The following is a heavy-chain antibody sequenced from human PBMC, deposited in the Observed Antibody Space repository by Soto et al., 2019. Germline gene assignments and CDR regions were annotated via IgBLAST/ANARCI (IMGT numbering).Heavy chain of an antibody. Sequence: RGESLKISCKGSGYSFTSYWIGWVRQMPGKGLEWMGIIYPGDSDTRYSPSFQGQVTISADKSISTAYLQWSSLKASDTAMYYCARGGDQVVPASYGMDVWGQGTTVTVSS. J-gene: IGHJ6*02. D-gene: IGHD2-2*01. CDR1: GYSFTSYW. V-gene: IGHV5-51*01. CDR2: IYPGDSDT. CDR3: ARGGDQVVPASYGMDV.